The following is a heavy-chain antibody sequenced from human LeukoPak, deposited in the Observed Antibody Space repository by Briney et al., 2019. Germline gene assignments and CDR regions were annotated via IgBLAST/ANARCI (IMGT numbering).Heavy chain of an antibody. V-gene: IGHV3-30*02. CDR3: AKDRGSLYVGFDY. CDR2: IRYDGSNK. CDR1: GFTFSSYG. D-gene: IGHD2-15*01. J-gene: IGHJ4*02. Sequence: PGGSLRLSCAASGFTFSSYGMHWVRQAPGKGLEWVAFIRYDGSNKYYADSVKGRFTISRDNSKNTLYLQMNSLRAEDTAVYYCAKDRGSLYVGFDYWGQGTLVTVSS.